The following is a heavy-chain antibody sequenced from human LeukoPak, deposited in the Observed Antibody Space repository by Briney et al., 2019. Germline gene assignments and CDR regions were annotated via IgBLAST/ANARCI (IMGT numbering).Heavy chain of an antibody. CDR3: AREADHPGDYYMDV. CDR2: IRYDGSNK. J-gene: IGHJ6*03. V-gene: IGHV3-30*02. CDR1: GFTFSNYG. Sequence: GGPLRLSCAASGFTFSNYGMHWVRQAPGKGLEWVAFIRYDGSNKYYADSVKGRFTISRDNSKDTLYLQMNGLRAEDTAVYSCAREADHPGDYYMDVWGKGTTVTVSS. D-gene: IGHD1-14*01.